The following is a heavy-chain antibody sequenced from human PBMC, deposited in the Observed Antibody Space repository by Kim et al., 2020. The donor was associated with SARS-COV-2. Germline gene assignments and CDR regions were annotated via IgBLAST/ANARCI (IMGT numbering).Heavy chain of an antibody. CDR2: IWYDGSNK. V-gene: IGHV3-33*06. Sequence: GGSLRLSCAASGFTFSSYAMHWVRQAPGKGLEWVAVIWYDGSNKYYADSVKGRFTISRDNSKNTLYLQMNSLRAEDTAVYYCAKDVAAALTTRIKFSRPPTYYGMDVWGQGTTVTVSS. D-gene: IGHD6-13*01. CDR3: AKDVAAALTTRIKFSRPPTYYGMDV. CDR1: GFTFSSYA. J-gene: IGHJ6*02.